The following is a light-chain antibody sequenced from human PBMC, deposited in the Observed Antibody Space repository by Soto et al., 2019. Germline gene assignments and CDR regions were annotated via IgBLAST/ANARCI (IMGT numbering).Light chain of an antibody. V-gene: IGKV3-15*01. CDR3: QQHDNWLWT. J-gene: IGKJ1*01. CDR2: DAS. CDR1: QSVSSS. Sequence: IVMTQSPATLSVSPGERVTLSCRPGQSVSSSLAWYQQKPGQAPRLLIYDASTRATGVPARFSGSGSGTEFTPTIISLQSEDYAVYYCQQHDNWLWTFGQGTKVEIK.